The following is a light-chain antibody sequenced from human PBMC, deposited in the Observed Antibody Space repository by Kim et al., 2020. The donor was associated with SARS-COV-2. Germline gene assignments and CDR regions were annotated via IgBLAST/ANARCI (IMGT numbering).Light chain of an antibody. CDR3: QEYHKWQLP. V-gene: IGKV3-15*01. Sequence: IVMTQSPGTLSVSPGERVTLSCRASQSVTTNLAWYQQKPGQTPSLVIYDASTRATDIPGRFSGSGSGAEFTLTISSLQSEDFALYYCQEYHKWQLPFGGGTKVEIK. J-gene: IGKJ4*01. CDR2: DAS. CDR1: QSVTTN.